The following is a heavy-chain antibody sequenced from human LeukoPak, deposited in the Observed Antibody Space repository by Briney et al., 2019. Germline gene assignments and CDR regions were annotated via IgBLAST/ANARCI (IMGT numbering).Heavy chain of an antibody. V-gene: IGHV3-23*01. J-gene: IGHJ4*02. Sequence: GRSLRLSCAASGFTFSNYAMSWVRQPPGKGLEWVSGISGSGGSTYYTDSVKGRFTISRDTSRNTLYLQMNSLTAEDTAVYYCAKEYGSGSYPADYWGQGTLVTVSS. CDR1: GFTFSNYA. CDR2: ISGSGGST. D-gene: IGHD3-10*01. CDR3: AKEYGSGSYPADY.